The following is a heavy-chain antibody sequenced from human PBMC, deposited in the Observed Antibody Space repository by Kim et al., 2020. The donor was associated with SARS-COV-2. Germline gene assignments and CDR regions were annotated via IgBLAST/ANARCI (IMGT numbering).Heavy chain of an antibody. CDR3: ARDEVVVPAEDYYYYYG. V-gene: IGHV3-21*01. CDR2: ISSSSSYI. D-gene: IGHD2-2*01. CDR1: GFTFSSYS. J-gene: IGHJ6*01. Sequence: GGSLRLSCAASGFTFSSYSMNWVRQAPGKGLEWVSSISSSSSYIYYADSVKGLFTISRDNAKNLLYLLMNSLRAEDTAVYYCARDEVVVPAEDYYYYYG.